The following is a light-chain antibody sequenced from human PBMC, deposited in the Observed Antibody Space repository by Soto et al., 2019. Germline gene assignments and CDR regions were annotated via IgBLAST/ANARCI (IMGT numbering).Light chain of an antibody. J-gene: IGLJ1*01. Sequence: QSVLTQPPSASWAPWQRFTVSCTFITSNIGAGYDVHWYQQLPGTAPKLLIYGNSNRPSGVPDRFSGSKSGTSASLAITGLQAEDEADYYCQSYDSSLSGLYVFGTGTKV. CDR3: QSYDSSLSGLYV. CDR2: GNS. V-gene: IGLV1-40*01. CDR1: TSNIGAGYD.